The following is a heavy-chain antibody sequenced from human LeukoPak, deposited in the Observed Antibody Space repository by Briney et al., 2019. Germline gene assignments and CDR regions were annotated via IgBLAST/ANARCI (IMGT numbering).Heavy chain of an antibody. Sequence: PLETLSLTCTVSGGSISSYYWSWIRRPAGKGLEWIGRIYTSGSTNYNPSLKSRVTMSVDTSKNQFSLKLSSVTAADTAVYYCARAPGYCSGGSCYWRTWAFDIWGQGTMVTVSS. CDR3: ARAPGYCSGGSCYWRTWAFDI. D-gene: IGHD2-15*01. CDR2: IYTSGST. CDR1: GGSISSYY. J-gene: IGHJ3*02. V-gene: IGHV4-4*07.